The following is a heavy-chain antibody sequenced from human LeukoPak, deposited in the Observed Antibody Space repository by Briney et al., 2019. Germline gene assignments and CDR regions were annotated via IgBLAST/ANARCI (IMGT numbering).Heavy chain of an antibody. CDR1: GFTFSSYG. CDR2: ISYDGRNK. D-gene: IGHD6-13*01. CDR3: ASHWAQQLVSDY. Sequence: PGGSLRLSCAASGFTFSSYGMHWVRQAPGKGLEWVAVISYDGRNKYYADSVKGRFTISRDNSKNTLYLQMNSLRVEDTAVYYCASHWAQQLVSDYWGQGTLVTVSS. V-gene: IGHV3-30*03. J-gene: IGHJ4*02.